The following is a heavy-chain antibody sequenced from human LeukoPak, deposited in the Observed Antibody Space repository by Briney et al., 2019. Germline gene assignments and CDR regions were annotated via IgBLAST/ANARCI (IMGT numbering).Heavy chain of an antibody. CDR2: ISASGGRR. Sequence: HGGSLRLSSAASRFAFNRYAMSWIRQPPGRGLECVSSISASGGRRLYPISVSDRFTIFRDNTKNTVFLQMNGLSGEEAGIYFCAKWDENFYYIDVWGQGTTVTVSS. D-gene: IGHD1-26*01. CDR1: RFAFNRYA. V-gene: IGHV3-23*01. CDR3: AKWDENFYYIDV. J-gene: IGHJ6*03.